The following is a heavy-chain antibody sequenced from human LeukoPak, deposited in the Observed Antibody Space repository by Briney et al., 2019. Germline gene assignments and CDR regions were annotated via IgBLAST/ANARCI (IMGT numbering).Heavy chain of an antibody. V-gene: IGHV3-21*01. CDR1: GFTFSTYT. CDR3: ARDFSGWSVDP. D-gene: IGHD6-19*01. Sequence: GGSLRLSCAASGFTFSTYTMVWVRQAPGKGLEWVSSISSSSSYIFNADSVKGRFSISRDNAKNSLYLQMNSLRAEDTAVYYCARDFSGWSVDPWGQGTLVTVSS. J-gene: IGHJ5*02. CDR2: ISSSSSYI.